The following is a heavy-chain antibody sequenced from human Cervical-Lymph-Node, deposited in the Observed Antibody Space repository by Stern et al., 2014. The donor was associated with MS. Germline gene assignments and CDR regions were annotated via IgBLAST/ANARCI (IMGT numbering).Heavy chain of an antibody. J-gene: IGHJ4*02. Sequence: QVQLQESGPGLVKPSQTLSLTCTVSGASVSGGNYDWSWIRQSAGKGLEWIGRIQTSGSTKYHPSPKSRFTIPEDPSKTHLSVTLPSVTAADTAMYFCARERQGDYGDYFDFWGQGTLVTVSS. CDR1: GASVSGGNYD. CDR3: ARERQGDYGDYFDF. CDR2: IQTSGST. V-gene: IGHV4-61*02. D-gene: IGHD4-17*01.